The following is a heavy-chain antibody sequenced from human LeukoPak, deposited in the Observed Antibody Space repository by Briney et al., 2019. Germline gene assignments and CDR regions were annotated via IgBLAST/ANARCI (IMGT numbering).Heavy chain of an antibody. V-gene: IGHV1-69*04. D-gene: IGHD3-10*01. CDR3: ARGGRGGMVRGVEIFDY. CDR1: GGTFSSYA. CDR2: IIPILGIA. Sequence: ASVKVSCKASGGTFSSYAISWVRQAPGQGLEWMGRIIPILGIANYAQKFQGRVTITADKSTSTAYMELSSLRSEDTAVYYCARGGRGGMVRGVEIFDYWGQGTLVTVSS. J-gene: IGHJ4*02.